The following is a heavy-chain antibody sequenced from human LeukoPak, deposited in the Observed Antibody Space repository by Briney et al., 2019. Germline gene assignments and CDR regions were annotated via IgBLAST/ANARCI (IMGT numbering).Heavy chain of an antibody. D-gene: IGHD6-13*01. V-gene: IGHV3-53*01. Sequence: AGGSLRLSCAASGFTVSSNYMSWVRQAPGKGLGWVSVIYSGGSTYYVDSVKGRFTISRGNSKNTLYLQMNSLRAEDTAVYYCAKTRTGSSSWYRGGGMDVWGQGTTVTVSS. CDR1: GFTVSSNY. CDR3: AKTRTGSSSWYRGGGMDV. J-gene: IGHJ6*02. CDR2: IYSGGST.